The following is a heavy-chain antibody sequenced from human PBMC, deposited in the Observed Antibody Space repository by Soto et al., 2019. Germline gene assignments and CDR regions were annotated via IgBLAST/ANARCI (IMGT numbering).Heavy chain of an antibody. J-gene: IGHJ4*02. Sequence: GGSLRLSCAGSGLTLSAYPMSWVRQAPGKGLQWVASVSVDPGATYYAESVKGRFTVSRANSKNTVSLHMDSLRADDTARYYCARDRLGFGDLDSWGPGTLVTVAS. CDR2: VSVDPGAT. D-gene: IGHD3-10*01. CDR3: ARDRLGFGDLDS. CDR1: GLTLSAYP. V-gene: IGHV3-23*01.